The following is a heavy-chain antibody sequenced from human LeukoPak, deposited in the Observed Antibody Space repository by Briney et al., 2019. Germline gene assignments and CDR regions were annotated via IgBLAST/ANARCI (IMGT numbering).Heavy chain of an antibody. J-gene: IGHJ4*02. CDR3: ARDHLGSCTSTSCYRLDY. Sequence: ASVKVSCKASGYTFTSYSISWVRQAPGQGLEWMGWISAYNGDTNYAQNLQGRVTMTTDKSTTTAYMELRSLRSDDTAMYYCARDHLGSCTSTSCYRLDYRGQGTLVTVSS. CDR2: ISAYNGDT. CDR1: GYTFTSYS. D-gene: IGHD2-2*01. V-gene: IGHV1-18*01.